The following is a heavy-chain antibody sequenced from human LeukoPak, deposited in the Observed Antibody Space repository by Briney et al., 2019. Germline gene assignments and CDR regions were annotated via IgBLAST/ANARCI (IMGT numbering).Heavy chain of an antibody. D-gene: IGHD4-17*01. Sequence: PGGSLRLSCAASEFTFSSYAMYWVRQAPDQGLEWVALISYDGTNKYYADSVKGRFTISRDNSKNTLYLQMNSLRAEDTAVYYCARETTVTAPDAFDIWGQGTMVTVSS. V-gene: IGHV3-30*04. J-gene: IGHJ3*02. CDR1: EFTFSSYA. CDR2: ISYDGTNK. CDR3: ARETTVTAPDAFDI.